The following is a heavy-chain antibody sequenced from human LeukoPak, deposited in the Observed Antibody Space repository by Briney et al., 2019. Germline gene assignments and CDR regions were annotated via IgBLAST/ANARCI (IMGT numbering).Heavy chain of an antibody. J-gene: IGHJ4*02. Sequence: PGGSLRLSCAASGFTFSSYSMNWVRQAPGKGLEWVSSISSSSSYIYYADSVKGRFTISRDNAKNSLYLQMNSLRAEDTAVYYCARAGYYDYVWGSPYYFDYWGQGTLLTVSS. D-gene: IGHD3-16*01. CDR1: GFTFSSYS. CDR3: ARAGYYDYVWGSPYYFDY. CDR2: ISSSSSYI. V-gene: IGHV3-21*01.